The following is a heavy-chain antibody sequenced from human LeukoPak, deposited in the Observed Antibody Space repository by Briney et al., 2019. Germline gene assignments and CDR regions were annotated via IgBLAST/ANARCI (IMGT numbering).Heavy chain of an antibody. V-gene: IGHV4-34*01. CDR2: INHSGST. CDR1: GGSFSGYY. Sequence: SETLSLTCAVYGGSFSGYYWSWIRQPPGKGLEWIGEINHSGSTNYNPSLKSRVTISVDTSKNQFSLKLSSVTAADTAVYYCARERSSNMFDYWGQGTLVTVSS. CDR3: ARERSSNMFDY. J-gene: IGHJ4*02. D-gene: IGHD6-13*01.